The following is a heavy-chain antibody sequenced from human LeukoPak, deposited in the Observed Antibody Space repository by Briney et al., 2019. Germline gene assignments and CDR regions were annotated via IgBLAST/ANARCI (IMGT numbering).Heavy chain of an antibody. J-gene: IGHJ3*01. CDR3: ARHTASPVAGHDAFDV. CDR2: VYPVDYRT. Sequence: GESLKISCKGSGYSFTTYWIGWVRQKPGEGLEWMGIVYPVDYRTKYSPSFQGQVTISADKSIGTAYLQWSSLKASDTAIYYCARHTASPVAGHDAFDVWGQGTLVTVSS. D-gene: IGHD6-19*01. V-gene: IGHV5-51*01. CDR1: GYSFTTYW.